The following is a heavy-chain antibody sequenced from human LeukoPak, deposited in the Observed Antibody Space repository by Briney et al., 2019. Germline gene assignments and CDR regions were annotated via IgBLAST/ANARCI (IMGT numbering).Heavy chain of an antibody. J-gene: IGHJ4*02. V-gene: IGHV3-30*04. CDR1: GFTFSSYA. D-gene: IGHD3-22*01. Sequence: PGGSLRLSCSASGFTFSSYAMHWVRQAPGKGLKWVAVISYDGSNKYYADSVKGRFTISRDNSKNTLYLQMNSLRAEDTAVYYCAKDRRYYDSSGYPDYWGQGTLVTVSS. CDR2: ISYDGSNK. CDR3: AKDRRYYDSSGYPDY.